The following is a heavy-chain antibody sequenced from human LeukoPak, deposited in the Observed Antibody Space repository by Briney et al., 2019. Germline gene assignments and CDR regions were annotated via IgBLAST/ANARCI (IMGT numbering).Heavy chain of an antibody. CDR1: GGSISGYY. Sequence: SETLSLTCTVFGGSISGYYWSWLRQPPGKGLEWIAYMYYSGGDTDYNPSLNSRVAISVDTSTNQVSLKLRSVTAAGTAVYYCARGHYGFDPWGQGILVTVSS. J-gene: IGHJ5*02. V-gene: IGHV4-59*08. CDR2: MYYSGGDT. D-gene: IGHD3-16*01. CDR3: ARGHYGFDP.